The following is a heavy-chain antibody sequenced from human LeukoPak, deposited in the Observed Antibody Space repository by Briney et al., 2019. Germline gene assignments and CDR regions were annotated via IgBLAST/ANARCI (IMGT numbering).Heavy chain of an antibody. CDR3: ARDFSTYGDYLGY. CDR2: INPNSGGT. CDR1: GYTFTGYY. Sequence: GASVKVSCKASGYTFTGYYMHWVRQAPGQGLEWMGWINPNSGGTNYAQKFQGRVTMTRDTSISTAYMEPSRLRSDDTAVYYCARDFSTYGDYLGYWGQGTLVTVSS. V-gene: IGHV1-2*02. D-gene: IGHD4-17*01. J-gene: IGHJ4*02.